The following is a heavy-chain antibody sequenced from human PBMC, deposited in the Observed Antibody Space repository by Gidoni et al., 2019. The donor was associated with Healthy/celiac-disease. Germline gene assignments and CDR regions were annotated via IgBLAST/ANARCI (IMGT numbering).Heavy chain of an antibody. CDR1: GFTLSSYW. CDR2: IKQDGSEK. J-gene: IGHJ4*02. D-gene: IGHD1-26*01. V-gene: IGHV3-7*01. Sequence: LVQPGGSLRPSCAASGFTLSSYWMSWVRQAPGKGLEWVANIKQDGSEKYYVDSVKGRFTISRDNAKNSLYLQMNSLRAEDTAVYYCARVGETWELNYWGQGTLVTVSS. CDR3: ARVGETWELNY.